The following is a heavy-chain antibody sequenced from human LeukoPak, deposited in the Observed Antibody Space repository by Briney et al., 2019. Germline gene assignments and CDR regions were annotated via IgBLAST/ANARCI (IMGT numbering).Heavy chain of an antibody. J-gene: IGHJ4*02. CDR3: ARVGRWYHFDY. D-gene: IGHD2-15*01. CDR1: GGSFSGYY. CDR2: IYYSGST. V-gene: IGHV4-59*01. Sequence: SETLSLTCAVYGGSFSGYYWSWIRQPPGKGLERIGYIYYSGSTNYNPSLKSRVTISVDTSKNQFSLKLSSVTAADTAVYYCARVGRWYHFDYRGQGTLVTVSS.